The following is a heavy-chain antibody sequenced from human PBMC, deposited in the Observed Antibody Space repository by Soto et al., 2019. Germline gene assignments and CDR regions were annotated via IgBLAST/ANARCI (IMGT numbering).Heavy chain of an antibody. CDR1: GGSISSYY. CDR3: ARASKAVAGRRFDI. V-gene: IGHV4-59*01. J-gene: IGHJ3*02. D-gene: IGHD6-19*01. Sequence: PSETLSLTCXVSGGSISSYYWSWIRQPPGKGLEWIGYIYYSGSTNYNPSLKSRVTISVDTSKNQFSLKLSSVTAADTAVYYCARASKAVAGRRFDIWGQGTMVTVSS. CDR2: IYYSGST.